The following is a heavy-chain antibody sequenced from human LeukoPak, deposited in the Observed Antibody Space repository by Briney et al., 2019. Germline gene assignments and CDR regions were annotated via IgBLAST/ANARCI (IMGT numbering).Heavy chain of an antibody. V-gene: IGHV4-39*01. J-gene: IGHJ4*02. CDR1: GGSIIGSTSY. CDR3: ARGYDY. CDR2: INYSGST. D-gene: IGHD3-22*01. Sequence: SETLSLTCTVSGGSIIGSTSYSGWLRQPPGKGLDWIGIINYSGSTYYNPSLRSRVTISVDTSKNQFSLKLNSVTASDTAVYYCARGYDYWGQGTLVTVSS.